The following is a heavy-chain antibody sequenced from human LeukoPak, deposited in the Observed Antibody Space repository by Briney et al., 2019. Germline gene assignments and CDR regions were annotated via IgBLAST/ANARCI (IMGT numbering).Heavy chain of an antibody. Sequence: ASVKVSCKASGYTFTSYDINWVRQATGQGLEWMGWMNPNSGNTGYAQKFQGRVTMTRNTSISTAYMELSSLRSEDTAVYYCARGIAAAGLFDPWGQGTLVTVSS. CDR2: MNPNSGNT. CDR1: GYTFTSYD. D-gene: IGHD6-13*01. V-gene: IGHV1-8*01. CDR3: ARGIAAAGLFDP. J-gene: IGHJ5*02.